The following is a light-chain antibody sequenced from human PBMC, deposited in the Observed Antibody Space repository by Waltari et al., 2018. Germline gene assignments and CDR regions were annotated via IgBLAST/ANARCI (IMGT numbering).Light chain of an antibody. CDR3: MQTLQAPRT. J-gene: IGKJ2*01. CDR1: PSLLDTNGHKY. V-gene: IGKV2-28*01. CDR2: LGS. Sequence: DIVMTQSPLSLHVTPGEPASLSCRSSPSLLDTNGHKYLDWYLQKPGQSPQLLIYLGSSRAAGVPDRFSGSGSGSYFTLNISRVEAEDVGIYYCMQTLQAPRTFGQGTKLEIK.